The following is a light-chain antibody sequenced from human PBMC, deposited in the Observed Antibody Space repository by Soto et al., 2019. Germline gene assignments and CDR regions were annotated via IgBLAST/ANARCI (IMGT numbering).Light chain of an antibody. CDR2: AAS. V-gene: IGKV3-15*01. J-gene: IGKJ2*01. Sequence: EIVMTQSPSTLSVSPGERATLSCRASQSVSSNLAWYQQNPGQAPKLLIYAASTMATGIPARFSGSGSGADFTLTISSLQSEDFVVYYCHKYNSGPNTFGQGTKLEIK. CDR3: HKYNSGPNT. CDR1: QSVSSN.